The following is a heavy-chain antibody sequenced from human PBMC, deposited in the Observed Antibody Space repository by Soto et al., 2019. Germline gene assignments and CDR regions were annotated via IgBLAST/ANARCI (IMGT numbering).Heavy chain of an antibody. CDR2: ISGSGGST. D-gene: IGHD1-7*01. V-gene: IGHV3-23*01. J-gene: IGHJ5*02. CDR1: GFTFSSYA. Sequence: GGSLRLSCAASGFTFSSYAMSWVRQAPGKGLEWVSAISGSGGSTYYADSVKGRFTISRDNSKNTLYLQMNSLRAEDTAVYYCAKGFGDNWNSRTYNWFDPWGQGTLVTVSS. CDR3: AKGFGDNWNSRTYNWFDP.